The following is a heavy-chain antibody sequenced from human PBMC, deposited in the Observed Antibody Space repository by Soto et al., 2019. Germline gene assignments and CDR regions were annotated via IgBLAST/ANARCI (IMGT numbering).Heavy chain of an antibody. J-gene: IGHJ6*02. CDR1: GGSISSYY. CDR2: IYYSGST. D-gene: IGHD5-18*01. CDR3: AREGETAMANYYYYGMDV. Sequence: SETLSLTCTVSGGSISSYYWSWIRQPPGKGLEWIGYIYYSGSTNYNPSLKSRVTISVDTSKNQFSLKLSSVTAADTAVYYCAREGETAMANYYYYGMDVWGQGTTVTVSS. V-gene: IGHV4-59*01.